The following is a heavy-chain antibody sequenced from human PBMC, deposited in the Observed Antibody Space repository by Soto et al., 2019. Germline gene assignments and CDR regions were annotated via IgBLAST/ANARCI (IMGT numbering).Heavy chain of an antibody. D-gene: IGHD3-10*01. CDR3: ARRWGEGRVDY. Sequence: QVQLQESGPGLVKPSGTLSLTCAVSGGSISSSNWWSWVRQPPGKGLEWIGEIYHSGNTNYNPSLTXRLTVAXXKSRNQFSLKLSSVTAAGTAVYYCARRWGEGRVDYWGQGTLVTVSS. J-gene: IGHJ4*02. V-gene: IGHV4-4*02. CDR1: GGSISSSNW. CDR2: IYHSGNT.